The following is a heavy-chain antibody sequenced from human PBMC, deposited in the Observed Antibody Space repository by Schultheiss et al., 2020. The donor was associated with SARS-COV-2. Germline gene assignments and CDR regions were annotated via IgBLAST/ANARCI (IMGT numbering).Heavy chain of an antibody. CDR1: GGSVSSGSYY. V-gene: IGHV4-61*01. Sequence: SETLSLTCTVSGGSVSSGSYYWSWIRQPPGKGLEWIGYIYYSGSTNYNPSLKSRVTISVDTSKNQFSLKLSSVTAADTAVYYCARVRNRYYFDYWGQGTLVTVSS. J-gene: IGHJ4*02. CDR3: ARVRNRYYFDY. CDR2: IYYSGST.